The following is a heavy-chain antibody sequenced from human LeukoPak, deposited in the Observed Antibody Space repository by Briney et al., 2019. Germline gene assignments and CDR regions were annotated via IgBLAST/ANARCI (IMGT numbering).Heavy chain of an antibody. CDR3: ARAKDGYFDY. D-gene: IGHD5-24*01. J-gene: IGHJ4*02. Sequence: GRSLRLPCVASVFTFSSYGMHWARQAPGKGREWGAVIWYDGSNKYYADSVKGRFTISRDNSKNTLYLQMNSLRAEDTAVYYCARAKDGYFDYWGQGALVTVSS. CDR2: IWYDGSNK. CDR1: VFTFSSYG. V-gene: IGHV3-33*01.